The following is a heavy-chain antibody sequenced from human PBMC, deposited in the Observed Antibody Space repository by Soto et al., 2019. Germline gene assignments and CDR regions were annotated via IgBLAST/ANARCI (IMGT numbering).Heavy chain of an antibody. CDR2: ISAYNGNT. V-gene: IGHV1-18*01. D-gene: IGHD3-3*01. CDR1: GYTFTSYG. Sequence: ASVKVSCKASGYTFTSYGISWVRQAPGEGLEWMGWISAYNGNTNYAQKLQGRVTMTIDTSTSTAYMELRSLRSDDTAVYYCARTITIFGVVIIPVAMDVWGKGTTVTVSS. J-gene: IGHJ6*04. CDR3: ARTITIFGVVIIPVAMDV.